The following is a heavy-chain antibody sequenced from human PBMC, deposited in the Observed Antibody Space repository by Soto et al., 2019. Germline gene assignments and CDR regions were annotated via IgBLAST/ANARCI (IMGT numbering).Heavy chain of an antibody. V-gene: IGHV3-15*07. CDR2: IKSKTDGGTT. CDR1: GFTFSNAW. CDR3: AKDERGYSYGYLTDY. D-gene: IGHD5-18*01. J-gene: IGHJ4*02. Sequence: GGSLRLSCAASGFTFSNAWINWVRQAPGKGLEWVGRIKSKTDGGTTDFAAPVKGRFAISRDDSKNMVYLQMNSLKTEDTAVYYCAKDERGYSYGYLTDYWGQGTLVTVSS.